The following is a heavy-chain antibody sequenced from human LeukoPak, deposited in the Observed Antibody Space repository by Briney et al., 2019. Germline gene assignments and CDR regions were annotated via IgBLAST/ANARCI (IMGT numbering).Heavy chain of an antibody. CDR2: INARGDT. Sequence: SETLSLTCAVYGWSFNDYYWNWVRQPPGQGQEWIGEINARGDTNYNPSLKSRVTISVDSSKNQFSLTLTSMIAADTAIYYCARGQVPAARGYNWFDPWGQGTLVTVSS. J-gene: IGHJ5*02. CDR3: ARGQVPAARGYNWFDP. V-gene: IGHV4-34*01. CDR1: GWSFNDYY. D-gene: IGHD2-2*01.